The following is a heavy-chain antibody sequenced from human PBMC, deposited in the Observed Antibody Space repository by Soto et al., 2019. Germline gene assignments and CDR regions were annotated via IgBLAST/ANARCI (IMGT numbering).Heavy chain of an antibody. J-gene: IGHJ4*02. CDR1: GFTFSSYG. CDR2: ISYDGSNK. V-gene: IGHV3-30*18. Sequence: GGSLGLSCAASGFTFSSYGMHWVRQAPGKGLEWVAVISYDGSNKYYVDSVKGRFTISRDNSKNTLYLQMNSLRAEDTAAYYCAKDGLRFLEWLSYFDYWGQGTLVTVS. CDR3: AKDGLRFLEWLSYFDY. D-gene: IGHD3-3*01.